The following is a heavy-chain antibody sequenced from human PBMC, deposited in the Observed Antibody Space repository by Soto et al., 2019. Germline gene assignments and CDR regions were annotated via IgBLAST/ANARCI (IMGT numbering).Heavy chain of an antibody. CDR2: INPSGGST. CDR3: ARDLTPNIYGYADC. Sequence: ASVKGSCKASGYTFTSYYMNWVRQAPGQGLEWMGIINPSGGSTSCAQKFQGRVTMTRDTSTSTVYMELSSLRSEDTAVYYCARDLTPNIYGYADCWGKGTLVTVSS. V-gene: IGHV1-46*01. J-gene: IGHJ4*02. CDR1: GYTFTSYY. D-gene: IGHD5-18*01.